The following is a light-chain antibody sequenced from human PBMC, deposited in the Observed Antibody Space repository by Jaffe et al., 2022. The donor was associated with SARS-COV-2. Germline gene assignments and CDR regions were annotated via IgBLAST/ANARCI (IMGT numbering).Light chain of an antibody. CDR1: QDISNY. Sequence: DIQMTQSPSSLSASVGDRVTIACQASQDISNYLSWFQQKPGKAPKLLIYAASNLDSGVPSRISGSGSGTHFTLTITSLQPDDFATYYCQQYDNLPYTFGQGTKLDIK. CDR3: QQYDNLPYT. V-gene: IGKV1-33*01. CDR2: AAS. J-gene: IGKJ2*01.